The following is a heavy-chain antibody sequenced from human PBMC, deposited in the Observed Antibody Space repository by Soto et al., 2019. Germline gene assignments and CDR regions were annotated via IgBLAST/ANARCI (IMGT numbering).Heavy chain of an antibody. CDR1: GYTLTELS. D-gene: IGHD6-13*01. CDR2: FDPEDGET. J-gene: IGHJ4*02. V-gene: IGHV1-24*01. CDR3: ARDSPRWYYFDY. Sequence: ASVKVSCKVSGYTLTELSMHWVRQAPGKGLEWMGGFDPEDGETIYAQKFQGRVTMTEDTSTDTAYMELSSLRAEDTAVYYCARDSPRWYYFDYWGQGTLVTVSS.